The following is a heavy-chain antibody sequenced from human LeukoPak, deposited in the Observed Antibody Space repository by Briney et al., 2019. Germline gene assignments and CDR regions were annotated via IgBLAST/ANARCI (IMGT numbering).Heavy chain of an antibody. CDR3: AKAPYYDILTGYYFDYYYGMDV. CDR2: ISGDGGST. J-gene: IGHJ6*02. Sequence: GGSLRLSCAASGFTFDDYAMHWVRQAPGKGLEWVSLISGDGGSTYYADSVKGRFTISRDNSKNSLYLQMNSLRTEDTALYYCAKAPYYDILTGYYFDYYYGMDVWGQGTLVTVSS. CDR1: GFTFDDYA. D-gene: IGHD3-9*01. V-gene: IGHV3-43*02.